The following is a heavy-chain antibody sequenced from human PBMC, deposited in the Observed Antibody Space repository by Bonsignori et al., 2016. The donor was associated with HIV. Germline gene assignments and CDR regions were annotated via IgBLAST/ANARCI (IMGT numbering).Heavy chain of an antibody. Sequence: GGSLRLSCTASGFTFSDYWMTWVRQAPGKGLEWVANIKQDGSEKHYVDSVKGRFTISRDNAKNSLYLQVNSLRAEDTAVYYCARGRAFYFDYWGQGTLVTVSS. CDR1: GFTFSDYW. CDR2: IKQDGSEK. V-gene: IGHV3-7*03. CDR3: ARGRAFYFDY. J-gene: IGHJ4*02.